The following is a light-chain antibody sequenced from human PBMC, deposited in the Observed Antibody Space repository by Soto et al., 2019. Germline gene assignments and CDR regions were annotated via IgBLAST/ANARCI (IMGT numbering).Light chain of an antibody. Sequence: IVMTQSPATLSVSPGERATLSCRASQSVSSKLAWYQQKPGQAPRLLIYGASTRATGIPARFSGSGSETEFTLTISSLQSEDFAVYYCQQYNNWPLPFGGGTKVEIK. CDR2: GAS. CDR1: QSVSSK. V-gene: IGKV3-15*01. J-gene: IGKJ4*01. CDR3: QQYNNWPLP.